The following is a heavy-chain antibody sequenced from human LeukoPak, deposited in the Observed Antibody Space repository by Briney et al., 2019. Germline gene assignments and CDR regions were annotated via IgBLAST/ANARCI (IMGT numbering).Heavy chain of an antibody. CDR2: IYSGGST. J-gene: IGHJ6*03. CDR1: GFTVRNNY. Sequence: GSLRLSCAASGFTVRNNYMSWVRPAPGKGLEWGSVIYSGGSTYYADSVKGRFTISRDNSKNTLYLQMNSLRAEDTAVYYCARALGSSYPNYYYYYMDVWGKGTTVTVSS. V-gene: IGHV3-53*01. CDR3: ARALGSSYPNYYYYYMDV. D-gene: IGHD3-22*01.